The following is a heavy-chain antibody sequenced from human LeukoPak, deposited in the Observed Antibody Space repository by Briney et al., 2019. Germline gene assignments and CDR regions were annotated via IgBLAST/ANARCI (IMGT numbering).Heavy chain of an antibody. J-gene: IGHJ4*02. CDR3: ARSPKYYDILTGYYNWKYYLDY. CDR1: GFTFSSYS. V-gene: IGHV3-21*01. CDR2: ISSSSSYI. D-gene: IGHD3-9*01. Sequence: GGSLRLSCAASGFTFSSYSMNWVRQAPGKGLEWVSSISSSSSYIYYADSVKGRFTISRDNAKNSLYLQMNSLRAEDTAVYYCARSPKYYDILTGYYNWKYYLDYWGQGTLVTVSS.